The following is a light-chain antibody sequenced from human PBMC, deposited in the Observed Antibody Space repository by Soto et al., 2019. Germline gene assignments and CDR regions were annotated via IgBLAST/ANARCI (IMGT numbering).Light chain of an antibody. CDR3: QQYDKLPEFT. Sequence: DIQMTQSPSSLSASVGDRVTITCQASQDISKYLNWYQQKPGKAPKLLIYAASNLETGVPSRFSGSGSGTDFTCAISSLQPEDVATYYCQQYDKLPEFTFGPGTKVDI. CDR2: AAS. CDR1: QDISKY. J-gene: IGKJ3*01. V-gene: IGKV1-33*01.